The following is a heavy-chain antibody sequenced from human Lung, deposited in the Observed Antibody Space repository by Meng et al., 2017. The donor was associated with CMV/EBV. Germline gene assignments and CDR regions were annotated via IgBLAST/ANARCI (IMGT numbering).Heavy chain of an antibody. Sequence: ASVKVSCKASGYTFSGYFMYWVRQAPGQGLEWMGWINPKSGGTNYAQRFQGRVTMTRDTSTGTAYMELTRLRSDDTAVYYCARVLVMMYVDHYNIMGVWGQGTTVXVSS. CDR2: INPKSGGT. J-gene: IGHJ6*02. CDR1: GYTFSGYF. CDR3: ARVLVMMYVDHYNIMGV. D-gene: IGHD2-8*01. V-gene: IGHV1-2*02.